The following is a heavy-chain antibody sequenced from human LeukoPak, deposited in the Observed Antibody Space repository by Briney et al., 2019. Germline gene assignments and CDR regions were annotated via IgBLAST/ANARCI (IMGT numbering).Heavy chain of an antibody. D-gene: IGHD3-22*01. CDR2: IRYDGSNK. J-gene: IGHJ4*02. CDR1: GFTFSSYG. CDR3: AKDLHYYDSSGYYYGDY. V-gene: IGHV3-30*02. Sequence: PGGSLRLSCAASGFTFSSYGMHWVRQAPGKGLEWVAFIRYDGSNKYYADSVKGRFTISRDNSKNTLYLQMNSLRAEDTAVYHCAKDLHYYDSSGYYYGDYWGQGTLVTVSS.